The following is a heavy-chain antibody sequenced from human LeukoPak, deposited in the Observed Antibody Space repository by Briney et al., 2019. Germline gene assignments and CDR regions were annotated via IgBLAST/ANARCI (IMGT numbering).Heavy chain of an antibody. Sequence: ASVKVSCKASGYTFTSYGISWVRQAPGQGLEWMGWISAYNGNTNYAQKLQGRVTMTADTSTSTAYMELRSLRSDDTAVYYCARKLLWFGEISGNDYWGQGTLVTVSS. D-gene: IGHD3-10*01. CDR2: ISAYNGNT. V-gene: IGHV1-18*01. J-gene: IGHJ4*02. CDR1: GYTFTSYG. CDR3: ARKLLWFGEISGNDY.